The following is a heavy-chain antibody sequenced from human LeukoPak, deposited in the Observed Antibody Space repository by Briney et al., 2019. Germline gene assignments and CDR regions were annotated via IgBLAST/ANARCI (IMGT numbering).Heavy chain of an antibody. CDR3: ARGRGPYGWFDP. Sequence: GGSLRLSCAASGFTLSSYWMHWARHTPRKGLVWVSRMSSDESTTNYADSVRGRFTISRDNAKNALYLQMNNLRAEDTAIYFCARGRGPYGWFDPWGQGTLVTVSS. D-gene: IGHD3-10*01. CDR1: GFTLSSYW. CDR2: MSSDESTT. V-gene: IGHV3-74*01. J-gene: IGHJ5*02.